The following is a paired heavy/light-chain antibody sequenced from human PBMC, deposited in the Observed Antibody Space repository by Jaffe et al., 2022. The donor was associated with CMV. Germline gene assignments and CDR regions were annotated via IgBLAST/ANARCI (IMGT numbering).Light chain of an antibody. J-gene: IGLJ3*02. CDR2: ENN. CDR1: SSNIGRNY. V-gene: IGLV1-51*02. Sequence: QSVLTQPPSVSAAPGQKVTISCSGSSSNIGRNYVSWYQQLPGTAPKVLIYENNKRPSGIPDRFSGSKSGTSATLGITGLQTGDEAVYYCGTWETSLTGWVFGGGTRLTVL. CDR3: GTWETSLTGWV.
Heavy chain of an antibody. CDR1: GFTFSSYS. D-gene: IGHD6-19*01. CDR2: ISSSGSTI. J-gene: IGHJ5*02. CDR3: ARELGLAVGGYNRFDP. V-gene: IGHV3-48*02. Sequence: EVQLVESGGGLVQPGGSLRLSCAASGFTFSSYSMNWVRQAPGKGLEWLSYISSSGSTIYYADSMKGRFTISRDNAKNSLYLQMNSLADEDTAVYYCARELGLAVGGYNRFDPWGQGTLVTVSS.